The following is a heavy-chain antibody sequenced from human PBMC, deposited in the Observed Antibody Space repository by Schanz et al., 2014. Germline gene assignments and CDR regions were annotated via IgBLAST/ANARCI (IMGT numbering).Heavy chain of an antibody. Sequence: EVQLVESGGGLVKPGGSLRLSCTASGFTFSDYWMSWVRQAPGKGLEWVSYVSRSTPDIYYADSVKGRFTMSRDNAKNSVFLQMNSLRAEDTAVYYCVRDSFFAFDYWGQGTLVNGSS. CDR3: VRDSFFAFDY. J-gene: IGHJ4*02. D-gene: IGHD3-3*01. CDR1: GFTFSDYW. CDR2: VSRSTPDI. V-gene: IGHV3-21*02.